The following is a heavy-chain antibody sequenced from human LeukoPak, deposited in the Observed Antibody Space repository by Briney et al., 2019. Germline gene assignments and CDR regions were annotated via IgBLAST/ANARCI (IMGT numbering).Heavy chain of an antibody. V-gene: IGHV3-30-3*01. CDR3: ARESGATQGDY. CDR1: GFTFSSYA. Sequence: GGSLRLSCAASGFTFSSYAMHWVRQAPGKGLEWVAVISYDGSNKYYADSVKGRFTISRDNSKNTLYLQMNSLRAEDTAVYYCARESGATQGDYWGQGTLVTVSS. D-gene: IGHD1-26*01. CDR2: ISYDGSNK. J-gene: IGHJ4*02.